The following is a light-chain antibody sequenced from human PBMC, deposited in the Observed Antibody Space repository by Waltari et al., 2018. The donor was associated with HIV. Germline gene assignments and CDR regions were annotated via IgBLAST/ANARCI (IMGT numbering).Light chain of an antibody. V-gene: IGKV1-5*03. CDR3: QQYHTYRT. Sequence: IQITQSTSTLSASVGDRVTITCRASQSISTWLAWYQQKPGKVPKLLIYKASTLQSGVPSRFSGSGSGTEFTLTINSLQPDDFATYYCQQYHTYRTFGQGTKVDI. J-gene: IGKJ1*01. CDR2: KAS. CDR1: QSISTW.